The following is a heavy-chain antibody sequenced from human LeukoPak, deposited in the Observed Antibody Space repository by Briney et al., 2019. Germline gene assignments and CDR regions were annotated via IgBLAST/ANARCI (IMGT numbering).Heavy chain of an antibody. CDR2: IYYSGST. CDR1: GGSLNSYY. Sequence: SETLSLTCSVSGGSLNSYYRSWIRQAPGKGLEWIGYIYYSGSTNYSPSLKSRVTISVDTSKNQFSLKLTSVTAADTAVYYCARSPFGHYYDSSGYYSNWFDPWGQGALVTVSS. CDR3: ARSPFGHYYDSSGYYSNWFDP. J-gene: IGHJ5*02. V-gene: IGHV4-59*08. D-gene: IGHD3-22*01.